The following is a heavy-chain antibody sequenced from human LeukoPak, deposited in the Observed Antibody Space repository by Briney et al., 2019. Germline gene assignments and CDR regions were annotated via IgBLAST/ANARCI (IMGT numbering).Heavy chain of an antibody. CDR1: GGPISSYY. D-gene: IGHD3-22*01. V-gene: IGHV4-59*01. Sequence: PSETLSLTCTVSGGPISSYYWSWIRQPPGKGLEWIGYIYYSGSTNYNPSLKSRVTISVDTSKNQFSLKLSSVTAADTAVYYCARSSGYFRTFDYWGQGTLVTVSS. CDR2: IYYSGST. J-gene: IGHJ4*02. CDR3: ARSSGYFRTFDY.